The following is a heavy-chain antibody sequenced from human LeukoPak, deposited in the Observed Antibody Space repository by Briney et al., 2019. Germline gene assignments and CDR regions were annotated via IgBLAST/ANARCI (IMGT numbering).Heavy chain of an antibody. D-gene: IGHD6-6*01. Sequence: GGSLRLSCAVSGFTFSSYAMSWVRQPPGKGMEWVACVSSNVNKMYYTESVRGRFTVSRDNAGNSLSLQMNSLRAEDTAVYYCARLRIAARGAFDIWGQGTMVTVSS. V-gene: IGHV3-21*05. CDR3: ARLRIAARGAFDI. CDR2: VSSNVNKM. J-gene: IGHJ3*02. CDR1: GFTFSSYA.